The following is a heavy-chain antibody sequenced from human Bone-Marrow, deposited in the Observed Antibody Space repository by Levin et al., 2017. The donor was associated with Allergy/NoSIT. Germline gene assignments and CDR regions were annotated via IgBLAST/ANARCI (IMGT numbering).Heavy chain of an antibody. Sequence: KISCKASGGTFSTSALSWVRQAPGQWLEWMGGIIPIFETPTYAQKFQGRVTISADESTNTAYMELSSLTSDDTAVTYCATDARDLPAYSVSGIYVAFDIWGQGTMVIVSS. J-gene: IGHJ3*02. CDR3: ATDARDLPAYSVSGIYVAFDI. CDR2: IIPIFETP. V-gene: IGHV1-69*01. CDR1: GGTFSTSA. D-gene: IGHD2-15*01.